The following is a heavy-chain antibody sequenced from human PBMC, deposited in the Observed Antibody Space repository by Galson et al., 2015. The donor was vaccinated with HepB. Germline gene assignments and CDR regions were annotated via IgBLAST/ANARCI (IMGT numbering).Heavy chain of an antibody. Sequence: TLSLTCAVSGASISSSYWWSWVRQPPGRGLEWIGEIYHRGNTNYNPSLKSRVIISVDKSKNEFSLNLTSVTAADTAFCYCARSGDYVENYFNYWGQGSLVTVSS. V-gene: IGHV4-4*02. CDR3: ARSGDYVENYFNY. CDR2: IYHRGNT. J-gene: IGHJ4*02. CDR1: GASISSSYW. D-gene: IGHD4-17*01.